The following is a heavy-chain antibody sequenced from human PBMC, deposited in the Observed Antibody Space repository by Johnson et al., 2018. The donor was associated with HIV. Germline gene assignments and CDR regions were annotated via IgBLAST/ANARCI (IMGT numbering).Heavy chain of an antibody. J-gene: IGHJ3*01. Sequence: QVQLVESGGGLVKPGGSLRLSCAASGFTFSDYYMSWIRQGTGKGLAWVSYISSSGNTIYYADSVKGRFTISRDNAKNSLYLQMNSLRAEDTAVYFRAKDRTSWGFDAFDLWGQGTMVTVSS. V-gene: IGHV3-11*04. CDR3: AKDRTSWGFDAFDL. CDR1: GFTFSDYY. CDR2: ISSSGNTI. D-gene: IGHD3-16*01.